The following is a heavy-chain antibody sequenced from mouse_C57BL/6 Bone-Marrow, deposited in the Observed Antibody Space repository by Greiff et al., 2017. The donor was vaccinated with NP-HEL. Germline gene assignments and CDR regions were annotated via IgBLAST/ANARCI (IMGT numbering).Heavy chain of an antibody. V-gene: IGHV14-4*01. CDR3: TTDYDGYFAY. Sequence: EVQLQESGAELVRPGASVKLSCTASGFNIKDDYMHWVKQRPEQGLEWIGWIDPENGDTEYASKFQGKATITADTSSNTAYLQLSSLTSEDTAVYYCTTDYDGYFAYWGQGTTLTVSS. J-gene: IGHJ2*01. D-gene: IGHD2-3*01. CDR2: IDPENGDT. CDR1: GFNIKDDY.